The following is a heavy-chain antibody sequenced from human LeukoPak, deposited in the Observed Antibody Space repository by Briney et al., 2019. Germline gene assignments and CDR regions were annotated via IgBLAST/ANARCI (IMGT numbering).Heavy chain of an antibody. J-gene: IGHJ4*02. CDR2: FDPEDGET. D-gene: IGHD3-10*01. CDR1: GYTFTSYA. V-gene: IGHV1-24*01. Sequence: ASVKVSCKASGYTFTSYAMNWVRQAPGKGLEWMGGFDPEDGETIYAQKFQGRVTMTEDTSTDTAYMELSSLRSEDTAVYYCATIPLGSGSQCYWGQGTLVTVSS. CDR3: ATIPLGSGSQCY.